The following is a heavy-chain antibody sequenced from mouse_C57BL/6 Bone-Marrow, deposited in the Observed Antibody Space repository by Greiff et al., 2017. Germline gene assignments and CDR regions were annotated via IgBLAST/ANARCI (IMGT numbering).Heavy chain of an antibody. J-gene: IGHJ3*01. Sequence: EVKLMESGAELVRPGASVKLSCTASGFNIKDDYMHWVKQRPEQGLEWIGWIDPENGDTEYASKFQGKATITADTSSNTAYLQLSSLTSEDTAVYYCTTGLGPAYWGQGTLVTVSA. V-gene: IGHV14-4*01. CDR1: GFNIKDDY. CDR3: TTGLGPAY. D-gene: IGHD4-1*01. CDR2: IDPENGDT.